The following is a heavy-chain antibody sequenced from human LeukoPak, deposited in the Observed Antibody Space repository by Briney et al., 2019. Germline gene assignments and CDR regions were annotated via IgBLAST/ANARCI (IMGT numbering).Heavy chain of an antibody. CDR3: AKNGGVYDTSGYIC. D-gene: IGHD3-22*01. CDR2: IYRGGRT. V-gene: IGHV3-53*01. J-gene: IGHJ4*02. CDR1: GFNVSDNY. Sequence: GGSLRLSCAASGFNVSDNYMSWVRQAPGKGLEWVSFIYRGGRTSYADSVKGRVTISRDNSKNTLYLQMSSLRAEDTAVYYCAKNGGVYDTSGYICWGQGTLVTVSS.